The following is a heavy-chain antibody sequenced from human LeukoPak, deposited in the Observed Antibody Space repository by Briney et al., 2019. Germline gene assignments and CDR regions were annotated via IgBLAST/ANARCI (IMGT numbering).Heavy chain of an antibody. CDR1: GFTFSSYG. Sequence: GGSLRLSCAASGFTFSSYGMHWVRQAPGKGLEWVAFIRYDGSNKYYVDSVKGRSTISRDNSKNTLYLQMNSLRAEDTAVYYCAKDMVRVNWFDPWGQGTLVTVSS. V-gene: IGHV3-30*02. CDR3: AKDMVRVNWFDP. D-gene: IGHD3-10*01. CDR2: IRYDGSNK. J-gene: IGHJ5*02.